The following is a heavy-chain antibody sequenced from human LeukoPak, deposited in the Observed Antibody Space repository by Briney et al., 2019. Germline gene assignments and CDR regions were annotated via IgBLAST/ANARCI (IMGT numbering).Heavy chain of an antibody. CDR3: TRAPVPGNY. V-gene: IGHV1-8*01. CDR1: GYTFTTYD. Sequence: ASVKVSCKASGYTFTTYDINWVRQASGQGLEWMGWMNPHSGNTGYAQKFQGRVTKTRDTSINTAYMELSSLTSDDTAVYYCTRAPVPGNYWGQGTLVTVSS. D-gene: IGHD3-10*01. J-gene: IGHJ4*02. CDR2: MNPHSGNT.